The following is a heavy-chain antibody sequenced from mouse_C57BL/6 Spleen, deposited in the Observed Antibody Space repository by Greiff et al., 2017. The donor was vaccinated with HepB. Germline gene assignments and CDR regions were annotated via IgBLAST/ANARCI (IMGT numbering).Heavy chain of an antibody. J-gene: IGHJ1*03. CDR2: IYPGSGST. CDR1: GYTFTSYW. Sequence: QVQLQQSGAELVKPGASVKMSCKASGYTFTSYWITWVKQRPGQGLEWIGDIYPGSGSTNYNEKFKSKATLTVDTSSSTAYMQLSSLTSEDSAVYYCARVTTVVARDWYFDVWGTGTTVTVSS. CDR3: ARVTTVVARDWYFDV. D-gene: IGHD1-1*01. V-gene: IGHV1-55*01.